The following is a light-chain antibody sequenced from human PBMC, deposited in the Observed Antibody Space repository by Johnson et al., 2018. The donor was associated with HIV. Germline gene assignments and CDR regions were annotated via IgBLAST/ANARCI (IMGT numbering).Light chain of an antibody. J-gene: IGLJ1*01. CDR1: SSNVGSSF. V-gene: IGLV1-51*01. Sequence: QPVLTQPPSVSAAPGQTVTISCSGSSSNVGSSFVSWYRQVPGTAPKLLIYDNNKRPSGIPDRFSGSKSGTSATLGITGLQTGDEADYYCGTWDSSLSGFVFGTGTKVTFL. CDR3: GTWDSSLSGFV. CDR2: DNN.